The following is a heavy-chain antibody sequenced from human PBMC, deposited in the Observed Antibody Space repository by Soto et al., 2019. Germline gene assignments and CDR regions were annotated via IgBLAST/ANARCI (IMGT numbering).Heavy chain of an antibody. CDR3: ARSPAYMVRGAVTPRFDY. D-gene: IGHD3-10*01. Sequence: QVQLVQSGAGVTKPGSSVKVSCTASGGAFSSYAISGWRQAPGQGLEWMGGIIPTSGTANYAQKFQGRVTITGDESTSTAYMEMSSLRSEDTAVYYCARSPAYMVRGAVTPRFDYWGQGTLVTVSS. CDR1: GGAFSSYA. J-gene: IGHJ4*02. V-gene: IGHV1-69*12. CDR2: IIPTSGTA.